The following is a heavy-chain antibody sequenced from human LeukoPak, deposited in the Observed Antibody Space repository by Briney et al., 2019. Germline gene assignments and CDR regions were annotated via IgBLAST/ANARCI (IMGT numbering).Heavy chain of an antibody. CDR2: ISTYNDNT. D-gene: IGHD3-9*01. V-gene: IGHV1-18*01. CDR3: ARDRYYDILTGYQNWFDP. J-gene: IGHJ5*02. Sequence: GASVKFSCKASGYTFTNYGISWVRQAPGQGLEWMGWISTYNDNTNYAQKLQGRVTMTTDTSTSTAYMELRRLRSDDTAVYYCARDRYYDILTGYQNWFDPWGQGTLVTVSS. CDR1: GYTFTNYG.